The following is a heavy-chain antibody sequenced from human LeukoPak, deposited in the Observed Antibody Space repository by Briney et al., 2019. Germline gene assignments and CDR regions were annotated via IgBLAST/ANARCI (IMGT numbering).Heavy chain of an antibody. V-gene: IGHV3-30*18. J-gene: IGHJ4*02. CDR2: ISYDGSNK. CDR3: AKVDYYGSGSHFDY. Sequence: GGSLRLSCAASGFTFSDYYMSWIRQAPGKGLEWVAVISYDGSNKYYADSVKGRFTISRDNSKNTLYLQMNSLRAEDTAVYYCAKVDYYGSGSHFDYWGQGTLVTVSS. D-gene: IGHD3-10*01. CDR1: GFTFSDYY.